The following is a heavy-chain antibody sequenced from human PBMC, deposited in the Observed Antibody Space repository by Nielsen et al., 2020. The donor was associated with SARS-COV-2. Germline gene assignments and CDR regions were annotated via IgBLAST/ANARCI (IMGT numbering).Heavy chain of an antibody. V-gene: IGHV4-34*01. CDR1: GGSFSGYY. CDR3: ARTRANLAYGSGSYYKRYWFDP. CDR2: INHSGST. D-gene: IGHD3-10*01. J-gene: IGHJ5*02. Sequence: GSLRLSCAVYGGSFSGYYWSWIRQPPGKGLEWIGEINHSGSTNYNPSLKSRVTISVDTSKNQFSLKLSSVTAADTAVYYCARTRANLAYGSGSYYKRYWFDPWGQGTLVTVSS.